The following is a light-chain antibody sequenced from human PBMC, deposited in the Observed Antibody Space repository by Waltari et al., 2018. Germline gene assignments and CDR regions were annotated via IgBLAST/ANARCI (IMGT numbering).Light chain of an antibody. V-gene: IGLV2-11*01. CDR3: SSVL. CDR2: DVT. J-gene: IGLJ2*01. Sequence: QSALTQPRSVSGSPGQSVTISCTGTSSDVGGSDSVSWYQQHPGKAPKLMIYDVTKRPSGVPDRFSGSKSGNTASLTISGLQVEDEADYAGSSVLFGGGTKLTVL. CDR1: SSDVGGSDS.